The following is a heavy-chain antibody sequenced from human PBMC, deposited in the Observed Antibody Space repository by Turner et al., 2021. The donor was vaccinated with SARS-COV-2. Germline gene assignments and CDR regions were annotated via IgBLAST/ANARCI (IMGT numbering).Heavy chain of an antibody. D-gene: IGHD3-10*01. CDR1: GGTFSSYA. CDR2: IIPIFGTA. Sequence: QVQLVQSGAEVKKPGSSVKVSCKASGGTFSSYAIIWLRQAPGQGLEWMGGIIPIFGTANYEQKFQGRVTITADESTSTAYMELSSLRSEDTAVYYCARVTSFSGSGTYSTYWGQGTLVTVSS. CDR3: ARVTSFSGSGTYSTY. V-gene: IGHV1-69*01. J-gene: IGHJ4*02.